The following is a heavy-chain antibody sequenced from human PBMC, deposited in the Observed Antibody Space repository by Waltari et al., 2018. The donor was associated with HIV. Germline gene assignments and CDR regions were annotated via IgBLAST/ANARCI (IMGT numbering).Heavy chain of an antibody. Sequence: EVQLVESGGGLVKPGGSLRLSCAASGFTFSNAWMSWVRQAPGKGLEWVGRIKSKTDGGTTDYAAPVKGRFTISRDDSKNTLYLQMNSLKTEDTAVYYCTTTGGSHCSSTSCYSYYYYGMDVWGQGTTVTVSS. CDR1: GFTFSNAW. D-gene: IGHD2-2*02. J-gene: IGHJ6*02. CDR2: IKSKTDGGTT. V-gene: IGHV3-15*01. CDR3: TTTGGSHCSSTSCYSYYYYGMDV.